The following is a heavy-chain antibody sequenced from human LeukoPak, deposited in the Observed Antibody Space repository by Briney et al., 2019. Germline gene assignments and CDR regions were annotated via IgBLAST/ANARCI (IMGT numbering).Heavy chain of an antibody. D-gene: IGHD6-19*01. CDR1: GFTFSSYW. CDR3: ATWVAVAGTSPDRSYYFDY. V-gene: IGHV3-23*01. Sequence: GGSLRLSCAASGFTFSSYWMSWVRQAPGKGLEWVSAISGSGGSTYYADSVKGRFTISRDNSKNTLYLQMNSLRAEDTAVYYCATWVAVAGTSPDRSYYFDYWGQGTLVTVSS. J-gene: IGHJ4*02. CDR2: ISGSGGST.